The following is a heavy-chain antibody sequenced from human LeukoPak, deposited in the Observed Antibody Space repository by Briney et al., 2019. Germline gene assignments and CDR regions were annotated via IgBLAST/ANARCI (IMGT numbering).Heavy chain of an antibody. CDR1: GGTFSSYA. V-gene: IGHV1-69*13. Sequence: SVKVSCKASGGTFSSYAISWVRQAPGQGLEWMGGIIPIFGTANYAQKFQGRVTITADESTSTAYMELSSLRSEDTAVYYCARSRFLEWLSTLYYYGMDVWGQGTTVTVPS. CDR3: ARSRFLEWLSTLYYYGMDV. J-gene: IGHJ6*02. D-gene: IGHD3-3*01. CDR2: IIPIFGTA.